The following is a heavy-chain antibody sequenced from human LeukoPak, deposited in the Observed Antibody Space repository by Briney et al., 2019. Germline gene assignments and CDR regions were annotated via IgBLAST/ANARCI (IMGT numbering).Heavy chain of an antibody. D-gene: IGHD5-12*01. CDR1: GGSISSYY. CDR3: ASGWLFFDY. Sequence: SETLSLTCTVSGGSISSYYWRGTRQPPGRGLEWIGYIYYSGSTNYNPSLKSRVTISVDTSKNQFSLKLSSVTAADTAVYYCASGWLFFDYWGQGTLVTVSS. V-gene: IGHV4-59*01. CDR2: IYYSGST. J-gene: IGHJ4*02.